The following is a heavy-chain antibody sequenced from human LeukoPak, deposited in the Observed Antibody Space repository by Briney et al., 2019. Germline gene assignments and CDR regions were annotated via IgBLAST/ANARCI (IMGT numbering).Heavy chain of an antibody. CDR2: IYYSGTT. V-gene: IGHV4-59*01. D-gene: IGHD6-19*01. CDR1: GGSISSDY. CDR3: ARGVTGGWYGDFQH. J-gene: IGHJ1*01. Sequence: PSETLSLTCTVSGGSISSDYWSWIRQSPGKGLEWIGYIYYSGTTSYNPSLKSRVTISLDTSKNQFSLKLSSVTAADTAVYYCARGVTGGWYGDFQHWGQGTLVTVSS.